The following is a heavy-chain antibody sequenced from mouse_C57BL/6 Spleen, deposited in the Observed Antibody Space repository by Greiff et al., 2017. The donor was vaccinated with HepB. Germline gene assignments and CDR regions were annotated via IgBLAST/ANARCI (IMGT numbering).Heavy chain of an antibody. Sequence: EVHLVESGGGLVKPGGSLKLSCAASGFTFSDYGMHWVRQAPEKGLEWVAYISSGSSTIYYADTVKGRFTISRDNAKNTLFLQMTSLRSEDTAMYYCAGRAYGSSFYWYFDVWGTGTTVTVSS. CDR1: GFTFSDYG. V-gene: IGHV5-17*01. CDR2: ISSGSSTI. CDR3: AGRAYGSSFYWYFDV. D-gene: IGHD1-1*01. J-gene: IGHJ1*03.